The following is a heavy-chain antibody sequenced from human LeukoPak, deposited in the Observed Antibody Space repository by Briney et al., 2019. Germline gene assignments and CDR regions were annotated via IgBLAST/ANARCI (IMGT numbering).Heavy chain of an antibody. CDR1: GFTFSNYC. CDR2: IKQGGNAK. V-gene: IGHV3-7*04. Sequence: GGSLRLSCAASGFTFSNYCMSWVRQAPGKGLEWVANIKQGGNAKYYVDSVKGRFTISRDNAETSLYLQMNSLRAEDTAAYYCARGRYCSSTSCPVFDYWGQGTQVTVS. D-gene: IGHD2-2*01. CDR3: ARGRYCSSTSCPVFDY. J-gene: IGHJ4*02.